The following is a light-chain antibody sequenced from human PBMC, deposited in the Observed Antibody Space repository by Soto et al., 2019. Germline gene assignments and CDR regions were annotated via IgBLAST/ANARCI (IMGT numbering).Light chain of an antibody. Sequence: EIVMTQSPATLSVSPGDRATLSCRASQSVSRNLAWYQQKPGQAPRLLIFGASTRATGIPDRFSGSGSGTEFTLTLSSLQSEDFAVYYCQQYNNCPPETFGQGTKGEI. CDR1: QSVSRN. CDR2: GAS. J-gene: IGKJ1*01. CDR3: QQYNNCPPET. V-gene: IGKV3D-15*01.